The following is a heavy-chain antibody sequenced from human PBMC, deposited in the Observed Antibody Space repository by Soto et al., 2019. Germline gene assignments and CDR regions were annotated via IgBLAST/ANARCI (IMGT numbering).Heavy chain of an antibody. D-gene: IGHD6-13*01. J-gene: IGHJ5*02. Sequence: NPSETLSLTCAVYGGSFSGYYWSWIRQPPGKGLEWIGEINHSGSTNYNPSLKSRVTISVDTSKNQFSLKLSSVTAADTAVYCCARVHSSSWYGNWFDPWGQGTLVTVSS. CDR1: GGSFSGYY. CDR2: INHSGST. CDR3: ARVHSSSWYGNWFDP. V-gene: IGHV4-34*01.